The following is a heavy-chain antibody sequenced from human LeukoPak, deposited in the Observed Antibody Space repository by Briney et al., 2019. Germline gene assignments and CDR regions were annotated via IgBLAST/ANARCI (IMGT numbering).Heavy chain of an antibody. CDR3: AGRRSSGWYAY. CDR2: ISGSGGST. J-gene: IGHJ4*02. CDR1: GFTFSSYA. Sequence: PGGSLRLSCAASGFTFSSYAMSWVRQAPGKGLEWVSAISGSGGSTYYADSVKGRFTISRDNSKNTLYLQMNSLRVEDTAVYYCAGRRSSGWYAYWGQGTLVTVSS. D-gene: IGHD6-19*01. V-gene: IGHV3-23*01.